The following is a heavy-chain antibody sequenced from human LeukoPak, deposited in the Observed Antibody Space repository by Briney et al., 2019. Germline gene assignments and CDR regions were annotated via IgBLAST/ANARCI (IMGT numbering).Heavy chain of an antibody. CDR1: GFTFSGYS. CDR3: TREVGAIDY. V-gene: IGHV3-48*04. CDR2: ISSSSSTI. J-gene: IGHJ4*02. Sequence: GGSLRLSCAVSGFTFSGYSMNWVRQAPGKGLEWISYISSSSSTIYYADSVKGRFTISRDNAKNSLYLQMNSLRAEDTAVYYCTREVGAIDYWGQGTLVTVSS. D-gene: IGHD1-26*01.